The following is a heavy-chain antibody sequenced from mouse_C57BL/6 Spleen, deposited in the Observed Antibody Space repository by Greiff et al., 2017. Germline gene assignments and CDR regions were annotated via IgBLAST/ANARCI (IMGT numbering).Heavy chain of an antibody. CDR2: IYPGSGNT. D-gene: IGHD4-1*01. Sequence: VQLQQSGAELVRPGASVKLSCKASGYTFTDYYINWVKQRPGQGLEWIARIYPGSGNTYYNEKFKGKATLTAEKSSSTSYMQLSSLTSDDSAVYFCARGGTGAFDYWGQGTTLTVSS. V-gene: IGHV1-76*01. CDR1: GYTFTDYY. CDR3: ARGGTGAFDY. J-gene: IGHJ2*01.